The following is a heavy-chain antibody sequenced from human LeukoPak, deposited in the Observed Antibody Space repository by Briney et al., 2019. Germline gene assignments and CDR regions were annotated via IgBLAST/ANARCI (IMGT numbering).Heavy chain of an antibody. CDR1: GFTLGDYA. J-gene: IGHJ4*02. V-gene: IGHV3-49*04. CDR2: IRSKAYGGTT. CDR3: TRADELLDYFDY. Sequence: GGSLRLSCTASGFTLGDYAMSWVRQAPGKGLEWVGFIRSKAYGGTTEYAASVKGRFTISRDDSKSIAYLQMNSLKTEDTAVHYCTRADELLDYFDYWGQGTLVTVSS. D-gene: IGHD1-26*01.